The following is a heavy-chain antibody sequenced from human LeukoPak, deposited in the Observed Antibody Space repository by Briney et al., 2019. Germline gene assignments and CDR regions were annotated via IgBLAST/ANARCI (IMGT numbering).Heavy chain of an antibody. J-gene: IGHJ6*02. Sequence: GGSLRLSCAASGFTFSSYVMSWVRQAPGKGLEWVAVISYDGSNKYYADSVKGRFTISRDNSKNTLYLQMNSLRAEDTAVYYCAKCIVVVPAAHYYYYGMDVWGQGTTVTVYS. V-gene: IGHV3-30*18. CDR2: ISYDGSNK. CDR3: AKCIVVVPAAHYYYYGMDV. D-gene: IGHD2-2*01. CDR1: GFTFSSYV.